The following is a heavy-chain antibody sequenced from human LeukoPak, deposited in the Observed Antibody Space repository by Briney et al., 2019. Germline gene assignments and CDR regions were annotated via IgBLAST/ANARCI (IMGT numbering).Heavy chain of an antibody. D-gene: IGHD6-13*01. J-gene: IGHJ4*02. CDR1: GGSISSGGYY. V-gene: IGHV4-30-2*01. Sequence: SQTLSLTCTVSGGSISSGGYYWSWIRQPRGKGLEWIGYIYHSGSTYYNPSLKSRVTISVDRSKNQFSLKLSSVTAADTAVYYCARDSAGPFDYWGQGTLVTVSS. CDR2: IYHSGST. CDR3: ARDSAGPFDY.